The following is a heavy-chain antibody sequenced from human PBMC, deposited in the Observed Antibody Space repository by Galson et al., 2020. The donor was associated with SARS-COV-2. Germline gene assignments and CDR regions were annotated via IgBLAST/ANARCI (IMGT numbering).Heavy chain of an antibody. Sequence: GGSLRLSCAASGFTFSSYGMHWVRQAPGKGLEWVAVIWYDGSNKYYADSVKGRFTISRDNSKNTLYLQMNSLRAENTAVYYCARGIAAAGTFLGDKFDYWGRGTLVTVSS. V-gene: IGHV3-33*01. D-gene: IGHD6-13*01. CDR3: ARGIAAAGTFLGDKFDY. CDR2: IWYDGSNK. CDR1: GFTFSSYG. J-gene: IGHJ4*02.